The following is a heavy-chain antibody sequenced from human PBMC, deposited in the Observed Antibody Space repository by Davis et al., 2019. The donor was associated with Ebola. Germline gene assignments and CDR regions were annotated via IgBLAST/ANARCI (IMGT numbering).Heavy chain of an antibody. CDR2: IYSGGST. CDR1: GFTVSSNY. Sequence: GESLKISCAASGFTVSSNYMSWVRQAPGKGLEWVSVIYSGGSTYYADSVKGRFTISRHNSKNTLYLQMNSLRAEDTAVYYCARDSRLLGFSYWGQGTLVTVSS. J-gene: IGHJ4*02. V-gene: IGHV3-53*04. D-gene: IGHD6-25*01. CDR3: ARDSRLLGFSY.